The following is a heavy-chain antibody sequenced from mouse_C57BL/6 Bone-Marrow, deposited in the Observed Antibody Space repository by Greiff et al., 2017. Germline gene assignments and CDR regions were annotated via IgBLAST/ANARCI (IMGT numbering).Heavy chain of an antibody. CDR3: ARGITTVGWDFDV. D-gene: IGHD1-1*01. J-gene: IGHJ1*03. CDR2: IYPGDGDT. V-gene: IGHV1-80*01. Sequence: VQGVESGAELVKPGASVKISCKASGYAFSSYWMNWVKQRPGKGLEWIGQIYPGDGDTNYNGKFKGKATLTADKSSSTAYMQLSSLTSEDSAVYFCARGITTVGWDFDVWGTGTTVTVSS. CDR1: GYAFSSYW.